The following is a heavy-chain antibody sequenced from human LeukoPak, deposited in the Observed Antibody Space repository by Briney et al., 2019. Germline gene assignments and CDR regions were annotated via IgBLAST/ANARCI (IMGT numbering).Heavy chain of an antibody. J-gene: IGHJ4*02. V-gene: IGHV4-39*07. CDR1: GGSISSSSYY. D-gene: IGHD3-22*01. CDR3: ARAGRYYYDSSGYHVDYFDY. Sequence: KPSETLSLTCSVSGGSISSSSYYWGWIRQPPGKGLEWIGSIYYSGSTYYNPSLKSRVTISVDTSKNQFSLKLSSVTAADTAVYYCARAGRYYYDSSGYHVDYFDYWGQGTLVTVSS. CDR2: IYYSGST.